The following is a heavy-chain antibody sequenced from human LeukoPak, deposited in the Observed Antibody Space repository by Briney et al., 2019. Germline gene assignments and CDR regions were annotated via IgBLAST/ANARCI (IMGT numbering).Heavy chain of an antibody. J-gene: IGHJ4*02. Sequence: GGSLRLSCAASGFTFSSYEMNWVRQAPGKGLEWVSYISSSGSTIYYADSVKGRFTISRDNAKNSLYLQMNSLRAEDTAVYYCARGGSGSYYTAGFDYWGQGTLVTVSS. CDR1: GFTFSSYE. CDR2: ISSSGSTI. D-gene: IGHD3-10*01. V-gene: IGHV3-48*03. CDR3: ARGGSGSYYTAGFDY.